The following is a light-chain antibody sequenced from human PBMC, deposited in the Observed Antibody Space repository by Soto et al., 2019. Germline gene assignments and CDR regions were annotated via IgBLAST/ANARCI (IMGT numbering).Light chain of an antibody. Sequence: EIVLTQSPATLSLSPGERATLSCRASESVSSYLAWYQQKPGQAPRLLIWDASRRATGIPARFSGSGSGTDFTLTISSLEPEDFEVYYCQQYIRSPLTFGGGTKVDIK. CDR1: ESVSSY. V-gene: IGKV3-11*01. J-gene: IGKJ4*01. CDR2: DAS. CDR3: QQYIRSPLT.